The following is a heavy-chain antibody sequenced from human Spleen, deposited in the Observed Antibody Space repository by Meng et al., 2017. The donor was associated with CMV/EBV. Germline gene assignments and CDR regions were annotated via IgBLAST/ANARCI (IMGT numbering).Heavy chain of an antibody. CDR2: INQDGSEK. V-gene: IGHV3-7*01. J-gene: IGHJ4*02. D-gene: IGHD2-8*01. Sequence: LRLSFAASGFVFGRNWITWVRQAAGEGLEWVANINQDGSEKYFVDTVKGRFTISRDNAKNSLYLQMNSLTVADTAIYYCARVYGGYDSWGQGVLVTVSS. CDR1: GFVFGRNW. CDR3: ARVYGGYDS.